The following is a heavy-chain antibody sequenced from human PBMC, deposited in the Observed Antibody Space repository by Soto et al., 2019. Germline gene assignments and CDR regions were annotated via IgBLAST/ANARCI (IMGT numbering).Heavy chain of an antibody. CDR2: LDQSGGT. CDR1: GDSLRGQS. J-gene: IGHJ6*02. CDR3: ARDRVSGSGSSYYYYGMDV. Sequence: SETLSLTCAVVGDSLRGQSWNWIRQSPGNGLEWIGELDQSGGTNYNPSLKSRAIISDDTSKNQFSLKLSSVTAADTAVYYCARDRVSGSGSSYYYYGMDVWGQGTTVTVSS. V-gene: IGHV4-34*01. D-gene: IGHD6-19*01.